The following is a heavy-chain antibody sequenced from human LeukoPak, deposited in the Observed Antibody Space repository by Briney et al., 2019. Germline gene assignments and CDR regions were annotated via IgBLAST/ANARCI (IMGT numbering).Heavy chain of an antibody. D-gene: IGHD6-13*01. J-gene: IGHJ1*01. CDR1: GGSMSGYF. V-gene: IGHV4-59*01. Sequence: SETLSLTCTASGGSMSGYFWSWIRQPPGKGLEWIGYIYYSGSTNYNPSLKSRVTISVDTSKNQFSLKLSSVTAADTAVYYCARSITSSWYGDFQHWGQGTLVTVSS. CDR3: ARSITSSWYGDFQH. CDR2: IYYSGST.